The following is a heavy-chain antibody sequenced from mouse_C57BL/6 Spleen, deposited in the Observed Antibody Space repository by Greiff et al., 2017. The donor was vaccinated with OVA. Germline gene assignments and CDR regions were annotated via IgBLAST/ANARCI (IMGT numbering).Heavy chain of an antibody. V-gene: IGHV5-17*01. CDR3: ARRSNYGGGAMDY. J-gene: IGHJ4*01. D-gene: IGHD2-5*01. CDR1: GFTFSDYG. Sequence: EVKVVESGGGLVKPGGSLKLSCAASGFTFSDYGMHWVRQAPEKGLEWVAYISSGSSTIYYADTVKGRFTISRDNAKNTLFLQMTSLRSEDTAMYDCARRSNYGGGAMDYWGQGTSVTVSS. CDR2: ISSGSSTI.